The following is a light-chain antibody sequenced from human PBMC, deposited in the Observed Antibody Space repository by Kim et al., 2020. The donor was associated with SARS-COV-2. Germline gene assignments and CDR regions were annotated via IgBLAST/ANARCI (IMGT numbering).Light chain of an antibody. Sequence: GQKVTISCSGSSSNTGNNLVSWYQQVPGTAPKLLIYDNDKRPSGIPDRFSGSKSGTSATLGITGLQTGDEADYYCGTWDSSLSAYVFGTGTKVTFL. CDR3: GTWDSSLSAYV. CDR2: DND. CDR1: SSNTGNNL. J-gene: IGLJ1*01. V-gene: IGLV1-51*01.